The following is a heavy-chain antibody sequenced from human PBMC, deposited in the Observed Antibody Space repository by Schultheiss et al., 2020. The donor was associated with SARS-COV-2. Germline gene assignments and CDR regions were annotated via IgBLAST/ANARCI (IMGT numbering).Heavy chain of an antibody. D-gene: IGHD6-13*01. V-gene: IGHV4-61*05. CDR2: MSYSGTT. J-gene: IGHJ4*02. CDR3: ARVSLYSSVAADY. Sequence: SETLSLTCTVSGGSISSSGYYWGWIRQPPGKGLEWIGYMSYSGTTNYNPSLKSRVSLSVDTSKNQFSLKLSSVTAADTAVYYCARVSLYSSVAADYWGQGTLVTVSS. CDR1: GGSISSSGYY.